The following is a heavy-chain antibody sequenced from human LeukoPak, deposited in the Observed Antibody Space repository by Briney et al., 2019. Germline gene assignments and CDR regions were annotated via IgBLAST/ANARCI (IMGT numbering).Heavy chain of an antibody. CDR2: ISSSGSTI. D-gene: IGHD2-8*01. CDR3: ARVSNAYDYYYMDV. CDR1: GFTFSNYW. V-gene: IGHV3-48*01. Sequence: GGSLRLSCAASGFTFSNYWMSWVRQAPGKGLEWVSYISSSGSTIYYADSVKGRFTISRDNAKNSLYLQMNSLRAEDTAVYYCARVSNAYDYYYMDVWGKGTTVTVSS. J-gene: IGHJ6*03.